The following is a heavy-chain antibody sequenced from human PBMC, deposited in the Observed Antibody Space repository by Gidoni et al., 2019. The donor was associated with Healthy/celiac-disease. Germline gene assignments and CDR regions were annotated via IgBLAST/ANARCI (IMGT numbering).Heavy chain of an antibody. J-gene: IGHJ6*02. CDR3: AREGGYGDYSTYYYYGMDV. Sequence: QVQLVQSGAEVKKPGASVKVSCKASGYTFTSYYMHCVRQAPGQGLEWMGIINPSGGSTSYAQKFQGRVTMTRDTSTSTVYMELSSLRSEDTAVYYCAREGGYGDYSTYYYYGMDVWGQGTTVTVSS. CDR1: GYTFTSYY. D-gene: IGHD4-17*01. CDR2: INPSGGST. V-gene: IGHV1-46*03.